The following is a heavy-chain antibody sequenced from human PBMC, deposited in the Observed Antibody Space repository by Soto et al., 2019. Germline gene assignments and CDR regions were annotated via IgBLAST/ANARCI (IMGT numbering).Heavy chain of an antibody. J-gene: IGHJ6*03. CDR3: ARESGGATATLDYYYFYMDV. D-gene: IGHD5-12*01. V-gene: IGHV1-2*04. CDR2: INPNSGVT. Sequence: QVQLVQSGAEVKEPGASVTVSCRASGDRFTDYYMHWVRQAPGQGLEWMGWINPNSGVTKYAQKFQGWVTMTRDTSIRTVYMQLSRVRFDDNAIYYWARESGGATATLDYYYFYMDVWGTGTTVTVSS. CDR1: GDRFTDYY.